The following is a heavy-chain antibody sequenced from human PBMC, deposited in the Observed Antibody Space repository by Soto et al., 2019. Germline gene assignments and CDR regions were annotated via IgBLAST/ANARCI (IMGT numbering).Heavy chain of an antibody. J-gene: IGHJ4*02. CDR2: ISAKNGNT. CDR1: GYTFTSYG. Sequence: QVQLVQSGAEVKKPGASVKVSCKASGYTFTSYGISWVRQAPGQGLEWMGWISAKNGNTNYVQKLQGRVTMTTDTSTRPDYKELRSLRSDDTAVSYGARERGSYALDYWGQGPLVTVSP. CDR3: ARERGSYALDY. V-gene: IGHV1-18*01. D-gene: IGHD1-26*01.